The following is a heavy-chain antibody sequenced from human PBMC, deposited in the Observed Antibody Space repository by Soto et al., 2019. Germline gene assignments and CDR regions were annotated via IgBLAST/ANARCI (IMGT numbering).Heavy chain of an antibody. CDR1: GGSISSYY. CDR3: ARHYGEGWFDP. D-gene: IGHD4-17*01. J-gene: IGHJ5*02. CDR2: IYYSGST. V-gene: IGHV4-59*08. Sequence: PSETLSLTCTVSGGSISSYYWSWIRQPPGEGLEWIGYIYYSGSTNYNPSLKSRVTISVDTSKNQFSLKLSSVTAADTAVYYCARHYGEGWFDPWGQGTLVTVSS.